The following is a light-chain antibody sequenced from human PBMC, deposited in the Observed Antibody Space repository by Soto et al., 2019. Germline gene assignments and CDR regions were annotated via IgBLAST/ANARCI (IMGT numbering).Light chain of an antibody. Sequence: DIQMTQSPSSLPASVGDRVTLTCRASQSISTYLNGYQQKPGKAPTLLIYAASTLQGGVPSRLRGSGSGTDFTLTISSLQPEDFASYFCQQSYTIPYTFGQGTKLEIK. V-gene: IGKV1-39*01. CDR3: QQSYTIPYT. J-gene: IGKJ2*01. CDR2: AAS. CDR1: QSISTY.